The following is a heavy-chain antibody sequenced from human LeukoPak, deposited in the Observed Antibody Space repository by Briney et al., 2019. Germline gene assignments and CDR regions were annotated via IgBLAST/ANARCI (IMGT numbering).Heavy chain of an antibody. Sequence: SVKVSCKASGGTFSSYAISWVRQAPGQGLEWMGGIIPIFGTANYAQKFQGRVTITADESTSTAYMELSSLRSEDTAVYYCATTPAIYYYYSVMAVWAQGPTVPVPS. CDR1: GGTFSSYA. D-gene: IGHD3-9*01. CDR2: IIPIFGTA. J-gene: IGHJ6*02. CDR3: ATTPAIYYYYSVMAV. V-gene: IGHV1-69*13.